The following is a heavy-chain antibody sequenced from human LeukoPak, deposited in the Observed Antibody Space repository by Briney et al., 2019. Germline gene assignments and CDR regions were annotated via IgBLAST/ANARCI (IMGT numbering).Heavy chain of an antibody. CDR3: ARDNSGSYSFDY. D-gene: IGHD1-26*01. J-gene: IGHJ4*02. V-gene: IGHV1-2*02. CDR1: GYTFTGYY. Sequence: EASVKVSCKASGYTFTGYYMHWVRQAPGQGLEWMGWINPNSGGTNYAQKFQGRVTMTRDTSISTAYMELSRLRSDDTAVYYCARDNSGSYSFDYRGQGTLVTVSS. CDR2: INPNSGGT.